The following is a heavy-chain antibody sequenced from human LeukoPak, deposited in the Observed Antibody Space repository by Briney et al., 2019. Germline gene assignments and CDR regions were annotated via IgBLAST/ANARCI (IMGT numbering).Heavy chain of an antibody. D-gene: IGHD3-22*01. CDR2: IYPGDSDT. Sequence: GESLKISCKGSGYSFTSYWIGWVRQMPGKGLEWMGIIYPGDSDTRYSPSFQGQVTISADKSISTAYLQWSSLKASDTAMYYCAIQYTYYYDSSGYKGAFDIWGQGTMVTVSS. CDR1: GYSFTSYW. J-gene: IGHJ3*02. CDR3: AIQYTYYYDSSGYKGAFDI. V-gene: IGHV5-51*03.